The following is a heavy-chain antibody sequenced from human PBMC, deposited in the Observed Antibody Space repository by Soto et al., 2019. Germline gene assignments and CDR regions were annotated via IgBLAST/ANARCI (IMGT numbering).Heavy chain of an antibody. CDR1: GFIFNDHY. D-gene: IGHD2-15*01. J-gene: IGHJ4*02. V-gene: IGHV3-72*01. CDR2: SRNKANSYST. Sequence: EVQLVESGGNLVQPGGSLRLSCAASGFIFNDHYIDWVRQAPGKGLEWVGRSRNKANSYSTVYASSVKGRFTLSRDDSTSSLSLQMTSLTSDDTAVYFFTRPPIASAPGDDYWGQGTLVTVSS. CDR3: TRPPIASAPGDDY.